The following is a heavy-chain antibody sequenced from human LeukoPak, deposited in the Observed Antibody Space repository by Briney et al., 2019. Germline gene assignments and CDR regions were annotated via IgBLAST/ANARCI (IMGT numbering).Heavy chain of an antibody. CDR3: ARTPVVVTPYFDY. CDR2: IRYDGSNK. V-gene: IGHV3-30*02. CDR1: GFTFSSYG. J-gene: IGHJ4*02. D-gene: IGHD2-21*02. Sequence: GGSLRLSCAASGFTFSSYGMHWVRQAPGKGLEWVAFIRYDGSNKYYADSVKGRFTISRDNAKNSLYLQMNSLRAEDTAVYYCARTPVVVTPYFDYWGQGTLVTVSS.